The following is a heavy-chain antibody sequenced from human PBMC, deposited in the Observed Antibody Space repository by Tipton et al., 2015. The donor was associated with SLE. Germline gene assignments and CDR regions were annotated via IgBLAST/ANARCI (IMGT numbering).Heavy chain of an antibody. CDR1: GFTFSNAW. D-gene: IGHD3-22*01. J-gene: IGHJ4*02. V-gene: IGHV3-15*01. Sequence: GSLRLSCAASGFTFSNAWMSWVRQAPGKGREWVGRIKSKTDGGTTDYAAPVKGRFTISRDDSKNTLYLQMNSLKTEDTAVYYCTYYDSSGYYYVDYWGQGTLVTVSS. CDR3: TYYDSSGYYYVDY. CDR2: IKSKTDGGTT.